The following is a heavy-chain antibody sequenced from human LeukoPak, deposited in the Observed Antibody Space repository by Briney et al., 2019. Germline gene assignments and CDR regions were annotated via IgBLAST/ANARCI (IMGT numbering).Heavy chain of an antibody. CDR2: IKGKVDGETI. V-gene: IGHV3-15*01. CDR1: GITFSYAW. J-gene: IGHJ4*02. Sequence: GGSLRLSCAASGITFSYAWMNWVRQAPGKGLEWVGRIKGKVDGETIDYAAPVKGGFTISRDDSKNTLYLEMNSLKIEDTAVYYCSWIAATFDYWGQGTLVTVSS. CDR3: SWIAATFDY. D-gene: IGHD2-15*01.